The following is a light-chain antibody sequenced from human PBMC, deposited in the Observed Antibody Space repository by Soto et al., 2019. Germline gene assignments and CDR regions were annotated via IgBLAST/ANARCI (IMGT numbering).Light chain of an antibody. CDR3: QQTYTTPLYT. Sequence: DVQMTQSPFFLSASVGDRVAITCRASQPISGYLNWYQHKPGKAPKLLFRAEVILQPGVPPRFSGSGSGTDFTLSISSLEPEDCATYFCQQTYTTPLYTFGQGTHLEI. CDR1: QPISGY. J-gene: IGKJ2*01. V-gene: IGKV1-39*01. CDR2: AEV.